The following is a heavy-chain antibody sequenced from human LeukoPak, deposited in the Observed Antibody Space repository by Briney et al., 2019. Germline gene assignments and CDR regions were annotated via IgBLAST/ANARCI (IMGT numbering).Heavy chain of an antibody. CDR1: SGSISSGGYY. V-gene: IGHV4-31*03. CDR3: ARVSQGSSGWYLDY. CDR2: IYYSGST. Sequence: SETLSLTCTVSSGSISSGGYYWSWIRQHPGKGLEWIGYIYYSGSTYYNPSLKSRVTISVDTSKNQFSLKLSSVTAADTAVYYCARVSQGSSGWYLDYWGQGTLVTVSS. J-gene: IGHJ4*02. D-gene: IGHD6-19*01.